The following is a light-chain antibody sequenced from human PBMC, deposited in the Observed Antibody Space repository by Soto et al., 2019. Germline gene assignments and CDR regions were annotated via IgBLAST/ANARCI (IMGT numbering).Light chain of an antibody. Sequence: DIQMTQSPSTLSASVGDRVTITCRASQSISSWLAWYQQKPGKAPKLLIYKASSLESGVPSRFSGSGSGTEFTLTISNLQPYVFATYYCQQYNSYSRLYTFCQGSKLESK. CDR3: QQYNSYSRLYT. V-gene: IGKV1-5*03. J-gene: IGKJ2*01. CDR2: KAS. CDR1: QSISSW.